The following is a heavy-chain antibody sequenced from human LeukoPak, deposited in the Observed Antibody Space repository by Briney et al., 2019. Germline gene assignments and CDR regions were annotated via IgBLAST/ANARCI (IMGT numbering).Heavy chain of an antibody. CDR2: IYNSGST. CDR3: ARQTGSGLFILP. V-gene: IGHV4-59*08. CDR1: GGSINSYY. Sequence: PSETLSLTCTVSGGSINSYYWSWIRQPPGKGLEWIGYIYNSGSTNYNPPLKSRVTMSVDTSQTQFSLKLSSVTAADTAVYYCARQTGSGLFILPGGQGTLVTVSS. J-gene: IGHJ4*02. D-gene: IGHD3/OR15-3a*01.